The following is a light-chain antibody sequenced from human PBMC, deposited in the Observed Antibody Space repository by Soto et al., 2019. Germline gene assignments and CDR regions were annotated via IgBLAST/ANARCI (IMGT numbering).Light chain of an antibody. V-gene: IGLV1-51*01. CDR3: GTWDSSLSALWV. Sequence: QSVLTQPPSVSAAPGQKVTISCSGSSSNIGNNYVSWYRQLPGTAPKLLIYDNDKRPSGIPDRFSGSKSGTSATLGITGLQTGDEADYYCGTWDSSLSALWVFGGGTQLTVL. CDR1: SSNIGNNY. CDR2: DND. J-gene: IGLJ3*02.